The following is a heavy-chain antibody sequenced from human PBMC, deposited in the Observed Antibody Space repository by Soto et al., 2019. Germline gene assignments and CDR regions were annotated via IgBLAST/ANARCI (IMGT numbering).Heavy chain of an antibody. Sequence: EEQLLQSGGGLVQPGGSLRLSCAASGFSFNDYAMSWIRQAPGKGLEWVSGISASGASIHYADSVKGRFIVSRDNSNNALYLQMSSLRVEDTAMYYCTKDWVVVSTIPHLWCQGTRVTVSS. CDR1: GFSFNDYA. CDR2: ISASGASI. V-gene: IGHV3-23*01. CDR3: TKDWVVVSTIPHL. J-gene: IGHJ5*02. D-gene: IGHD5-12*01.